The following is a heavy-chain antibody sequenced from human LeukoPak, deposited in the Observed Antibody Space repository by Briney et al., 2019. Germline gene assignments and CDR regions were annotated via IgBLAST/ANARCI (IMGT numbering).Heavy chain of an antibody. V-gene: IGHV1-18*01. Sequence: ASVNVSCKASGYTFTSYGISWVRQAPGQGLEWMGWISAYNGNTNYAQRLQGRVTMTTDTSSSTAYMELGSLRSDDTAVYYCASSAGYDILTAYLLDYWGQGTLVTVSS. CDR1: GYTFTSYG. J-gene: IGHJ4*02. D-gene: IGHD3-9*01. CDR3: ASSAGYDILTAYLLDY. CDR2: ISAYNGNT.